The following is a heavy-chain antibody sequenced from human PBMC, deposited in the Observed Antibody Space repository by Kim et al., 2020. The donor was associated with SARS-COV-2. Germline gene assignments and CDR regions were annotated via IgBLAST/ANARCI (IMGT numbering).Heavy chain of an antibody. CDR3: ARAWVVHDAFDI. CDR2: IYYSGST. CDR1: GGSISSGGYY. J-gene: IGHJ3*02. V-gene: IGHV4-31*03. Sequence: SETLSLTCTVSGGSISSGGYYWSWIRQHPGKGLEWNGYIYYSGSTYYNPSLKSRVTISVDTSKNQFSLKLSSVTAADTAVYYCARAWVVHDAFDIWGQGTMVTVSS. D-gene: IGHD2-15*01.